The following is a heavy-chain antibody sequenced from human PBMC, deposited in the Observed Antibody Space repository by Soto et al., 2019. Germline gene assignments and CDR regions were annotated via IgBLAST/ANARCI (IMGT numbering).Heavy chain of an antibody. Sequence: GASVKVSCKASGGTFSRYAISWVRQAPGQGLEWMGGIIPIFGTANYAQKFQGRVTITADESTSTAYMELSSLRSEDTAVYYCARPGHVDTAMAPADYWGQGTLVTVSS. V-gene: IGHV1-69*13. CDR1: GGTFSRYA. D-gene: IGHD5-18*01. J-gene: IGHJ4*02. CDR2: IIPIFGTA. CDR3: ARPGHVDTAMAPADY.